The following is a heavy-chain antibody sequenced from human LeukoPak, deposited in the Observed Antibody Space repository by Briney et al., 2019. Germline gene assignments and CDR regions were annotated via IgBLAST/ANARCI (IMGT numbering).Heavy chain of an antibody. CDR1: GFTFSTYA. CDR2: VRGSGTDT. CDR3: AKTSRGNSGYDSPFDY. V-gene: IGHV3-23*01. Sequence: PGGSLRLSCAASGFTFSTYAMSWVRQAPGKGLEWVSAVRGSGTDTYYADSVKGRFTISRDNSKNTLYLQMNSLRAEDTAIYYCAKTSRGNSGYDSPFDYWGRGTLATVSS. J-gene: IGHJ4*02. D-gene: IGHD5-12*01.